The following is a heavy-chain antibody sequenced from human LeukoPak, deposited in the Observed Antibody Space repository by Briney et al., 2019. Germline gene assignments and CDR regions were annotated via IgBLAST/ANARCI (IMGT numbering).Heavy chain of an antibody. CDR3: ARDLSGIWSGSVGWFDP. Sequence: ASVKVSCKASGYTFIGYYMHWVRQAPGQGLEWMGRINPNSGGTNYAQKFQGRVTMTRDTSISTAYMELSRLRSDDTAVYYCARDLSGIWSGSVGWFDPWGQGTLVTVSS. CDR1: GYTFIGYY. V-gene: IGHV1-2*06. J-gene: IGHJ5*02. CDR2: INPNSGGT. D-gene: IGHD3-3*01.